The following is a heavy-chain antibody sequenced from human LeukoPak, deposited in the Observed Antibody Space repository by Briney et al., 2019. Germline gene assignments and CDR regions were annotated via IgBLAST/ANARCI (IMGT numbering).Heavy chain of an antibody. Sequence: PSETLSLTCAVYGGSFSGYYWSWIRQPPGKGLEWIGEINHRGSTNYNPSLKSRVTISVDTSKNQFSLKLSSVTAADTAVYYCARGNIRRSSSWYPKWGQGTLVTVSS. CDR2: INHRGST. D-gene: IGHD6-13*01. J-gene: IGHJ4*02. V-gene: IGHV4-34*01. CDR1: GGSFSGYY. CDR3: ARGNIRRSSSWYPK.